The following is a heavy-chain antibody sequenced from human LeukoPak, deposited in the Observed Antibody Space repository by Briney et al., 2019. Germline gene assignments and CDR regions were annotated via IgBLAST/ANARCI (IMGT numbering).Heavy chain of an antibody. D-gene: IGHD6-13*01. J-gene: IGHJ4*02. CDR2: IIPIFGTA. CDR3: AKDRRRYSSSWTYYFDY. CDR1: GGTFSSYA. V-gene: IGHV1-69*06. Sequence: SVKVSCKASGGTFSSYAISWVRQAPGQGLEWMGGIIPIFGTANYAQKFQGRATITADKSTSTAYMELSSLRSEDTAVYYCAKDRRRYSSSWTYYFDYWGQGTLVTVSS.